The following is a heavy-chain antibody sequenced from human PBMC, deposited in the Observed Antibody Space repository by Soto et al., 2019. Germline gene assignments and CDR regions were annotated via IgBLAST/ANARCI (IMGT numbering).Heavy chain of an antibody. D-gene: IGHD4-17*01. CDR1: GFTFSSYA. CDR3: ARDYLLTTELDY. CDR2: ISYDGSNK. V-gene: IGHV3-30-3*01. Sequence: QVQLVESGGGVVQPGRSLRLSCAASGFTFSSYAMHWVRQAPGKGLEWVAVISYDGSNKYYADSVKGRFTNSRDNSQNTLYLQMNSLRAEDTAVYYCARDYLLTTELDYWGQGTLVTVSS. J-gene: IGHJ4*02.